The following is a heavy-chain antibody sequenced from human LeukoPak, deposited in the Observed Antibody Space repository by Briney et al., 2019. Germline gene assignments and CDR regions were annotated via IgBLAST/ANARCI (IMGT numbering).Heavy chain of an antibody. J-gene: IGHJ6*03. CDR2: ISAYKGNT. D-gene: IGHD3-10*01. V-gene: IGHV1-18*01. Sequence: ASVKVSCKASGYTFTGYGINWVRQAPGQGLEWMGWISAYKGNTNYAQKLQGRVTMTTDTSTSTAYMELRSLRSDDTAVYFCARVRPPYYYYMDVWGKGTTVTVSS. CDR1: GYTFTGYG. CDR3: ARVRPPYYYYMDV.